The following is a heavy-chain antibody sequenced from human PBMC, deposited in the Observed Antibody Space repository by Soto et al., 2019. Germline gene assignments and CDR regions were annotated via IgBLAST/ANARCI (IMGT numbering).Heavy chain of an antibody. CDR2: IIPIFGTA. D-gene: IGHD5-12*01. V-gene: IGHV1-69*12. Sequence: QVQLVQSGAEVKKPGSSVKVSCKASGGTFSSYAISWVRQAPGQGLEWMGGIIPIFGTANYAQKFQGRVTXTAXESTSAAYMELSSLRSEATAVYSCARGGVGYTFDYWGQGTLVTVSS. J-gene: IGHJ4*02. CDR3: ARGGVGYTFDY. CDR1: GGTFSSYA.